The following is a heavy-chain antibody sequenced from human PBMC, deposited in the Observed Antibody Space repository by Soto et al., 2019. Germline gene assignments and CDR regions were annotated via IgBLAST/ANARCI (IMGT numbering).Heavy chain of an antibody. V-gene: IGHV3-64D*08. CDR3: VKIIVATIYYYYYGMDV. D-gene: IGHD5-12*01. CDR2: ISSNGGST. J-gene: IGHJ6*02. CDR1: GFTFSSYA. Sequence: PGGSLRLSCSASGFTFSSYAMHWVRQAPGKGLECVSAISSNGGSTYYADSVKGRFTISRDNSKNTLYLQMSSLRAEDTAVYYCVKIIVATIYYYYYGMDVWGQGTTVTVSS.